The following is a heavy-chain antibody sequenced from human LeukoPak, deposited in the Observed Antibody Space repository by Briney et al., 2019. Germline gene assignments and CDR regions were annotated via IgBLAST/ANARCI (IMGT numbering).Heavy chain of an antibody. CDR2: VRTTAEGETT. CDR1: GFNFNDSW. D-gene: IGHD4-11*01. V-gene: IGHV3-15*01. J-gene: IGHJ4*02. CDR3: TAGLGKTDDDS. Sequence: GGSLRLSCEGSGFNFNDSWMSWIRQAPGKGLEWVGRVRTTAEGETTDYAAPVRGRFIISRDDSKSMVYLQMNGLETEDTAIYYCTAGLGKTDDDSWGQGTLVTVSS.